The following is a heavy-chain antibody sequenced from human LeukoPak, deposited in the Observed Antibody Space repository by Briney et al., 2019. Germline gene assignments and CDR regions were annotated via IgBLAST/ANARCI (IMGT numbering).Heavy chain of an antibody. Sequence: SETLSLTCTVSGGSISSGDYYWSWIRQPPGKGLEWIGYIYYSGSTYYNPSLKSRVTISVDTSKNQFSLKLSSVTAADTAVYYCARESRIADPYCYYYGVDVWGQGTTVTVSS. CDR2: IYYSGST. CDR3: ARESRIADPYCYYYGVDV. V-gene: IGHV4-30-4*01. J-gene: IGHJ6*02. CDR1: GGSISSGDYY. D-gene: IGHD6-13*01.